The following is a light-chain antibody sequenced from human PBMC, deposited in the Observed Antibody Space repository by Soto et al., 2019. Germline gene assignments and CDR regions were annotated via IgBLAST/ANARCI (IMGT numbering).Light chain of an antibody. J-gene: IGLJ1*01. V-gene: IGLV2-14*01. Sequence: QSVLTQPASVSGSPGQSITVSCTGTSSDVGGYNYVSWYQQHPGKAPRLMIYDVTNRPSGVSNRFSGSKSGNTASLTISGLRAGDEAVYYCSSYRRGSTYVFGTGT. CDR3: SSYRRGSTYV. CDR1: SSDVGGYNY. CDR2: DVT.